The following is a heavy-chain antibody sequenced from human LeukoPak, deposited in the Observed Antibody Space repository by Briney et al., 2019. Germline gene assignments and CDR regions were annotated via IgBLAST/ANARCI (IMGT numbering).Heavy chain of an antibody. J-gene: IGHJ4*02. CDR1: GFTFSKHA. CDR2: ISYDGSNK. Sequence: PGGSLRLSCAASGFTFSKHAMHWVRQAPGKGLEWVAVISYDGSNKNYADSVKGRFTISRDNSKNTLYLQMNSLRAGDTAVYYCARTLIEYSVSSCYFDYWGRGTLVTVSS. CDR3: ARTLIEYSVSSCYFDY. D-gene: IGHD6-6*01. V-gene: IGHV3-30*04.